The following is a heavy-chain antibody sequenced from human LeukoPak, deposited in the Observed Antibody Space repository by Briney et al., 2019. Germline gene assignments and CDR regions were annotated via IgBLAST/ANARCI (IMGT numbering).Heavy chain of an antibody. Sequence: ASVKVSCKTSGYTFTGYYMHWVRQAPGQGLEWMGWINPNSGGTNYAQRFQGRVTMTTDTSISTAYMELTGLRSDDTAVYYCARDRSTVTMSPWDFDIWGQGTMVTLSS. V-gene: IGHV1-2*02. CDR1: GYTFTGYY. CDR2: INPNSGGT. J-gene: IGHJ3*02. CDR3: ARDRSTVTMSPWDFDI. D-gene: IGHD4-17*01.